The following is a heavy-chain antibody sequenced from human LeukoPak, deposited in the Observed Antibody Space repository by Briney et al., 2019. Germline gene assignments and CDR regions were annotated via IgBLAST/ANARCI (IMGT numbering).Heavy chain of an antibody. CDR2: ISGSGGNT. J-gene: IGHJ4*02. Sequence: GGSLRLSCATSGFTFSSYAMSWVRQAPGKGLEWVSSISGSGGNTYYADSVKGRFTISRDNAKNSLYLQMNSLRAEDTAVYYCARDYYYDSSGFFRYWGQGTLVTVSS. CDR3: ARDYYYDSSGFFRY. V-gene: IGHV3-23*01. D-gene: IGHD3-22*01. CDR1: GFTFSSYA.